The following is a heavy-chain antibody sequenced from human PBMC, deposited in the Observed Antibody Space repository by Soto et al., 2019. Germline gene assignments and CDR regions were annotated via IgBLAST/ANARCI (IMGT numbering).Heavy chain of an antibody. Sequence: SETLSLTCTVSDGSISSYYWSWIRQPPGKGLEWIGYIYYSGSTNYNPSLKSRVTISVDTSKNQFSLKLSSVTAADTAVYYCVRDLTGDHDYWGQGTLVTVSS. CDR1: DGSISSYY. V-gene: IGHV4-59*01. J-gene: IGHJ4*02. D-gene: IGHD7-27*01. CDR2: IYYSGST. CDR3: VRDLTGDHDY.